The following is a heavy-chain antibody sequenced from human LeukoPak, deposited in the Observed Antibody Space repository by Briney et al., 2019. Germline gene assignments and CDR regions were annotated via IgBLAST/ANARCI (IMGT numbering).Heavy chain of an antibody. CDR2: ISYDASNK. Sequence: PGGSLRLSCAASGFTFSSYAMHWVGQAPGKGLEWLAVISYDASNKYHADSVKGRFTISRYNSKNTLYLHMNRLRAEDTAVYYCARDPVAAGNPRDYYYMDVWGKGTTVTVSS. V-gene: IGHV3-30*04. D-gene: IGHD6-13*01. CDR3: ARDPVAAGNPRDYYYMDV. CDR1: GFTFSSYA. J-gene: IGHJ6*03.